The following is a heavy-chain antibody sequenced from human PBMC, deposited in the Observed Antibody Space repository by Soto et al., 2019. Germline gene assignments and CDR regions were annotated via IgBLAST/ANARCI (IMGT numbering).Heavy chain of an antibody. Sequence: EMQLLESGGGLQQPGGSLRLSCEPSGFPFNNFAMGWVGRAPGKGLAWISAVTGRSRNTYYADSVKGRFTISRNNFENTVYLQMDGLRVEDTAVYYCAKMTPYGGNYRDAFDVWGRGTMVTVAS. CDR3: AKMTPYGGNYRDAFDV. V-gene: IGHV3-23*01. CDR2: VTGRSRNT. J-gene: IGHJ3*01. CDR1: GFPFNNFA. D-gene: IGHD1-26*01.